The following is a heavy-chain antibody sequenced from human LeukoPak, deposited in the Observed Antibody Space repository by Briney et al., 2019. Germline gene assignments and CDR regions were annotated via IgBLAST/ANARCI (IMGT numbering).Heavy chain of an antibody. CDR2: IWYDGSNK. Sequence: GRSLRLSCAASGFTFSSYGMHWVRQAPGKGLEWVAGIWYDGSNKYYADSVKGRFTISRDNSKNTLYLQMNSLRAEDTAVYYCARDAGYSYGYGTHFDYWGQGTLVTVSS. V-gene: IGHV3-33*01. CDR1: GFTFSSYG. D-gene: IGHD5-18*01. J-gene: IGHJ4*02. CDR3: ARDAGYSYGYGTHFDY.